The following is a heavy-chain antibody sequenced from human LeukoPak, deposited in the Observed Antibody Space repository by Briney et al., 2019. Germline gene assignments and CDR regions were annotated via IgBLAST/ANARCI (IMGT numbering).Heavy chain of an antibody. Sequence: SETLSLTCAVSGGSISSGGYSWSWIRQPPGKGLEGIGYIYHSGSTYYNPSLKSRVTITVDRSKNQFSLKLTSVTAADTAVYYCARGIIGTLLWFPYWGQGPLVTVSS. D-gene: IGHD3-10*01. CDR3: ARGIIGTLLWFPY. J-gene: IGHJ4*02. CDR1: GGSISSGGYS. CDR2: IYHSGST. V-gene: IGHV4-30-2*01.